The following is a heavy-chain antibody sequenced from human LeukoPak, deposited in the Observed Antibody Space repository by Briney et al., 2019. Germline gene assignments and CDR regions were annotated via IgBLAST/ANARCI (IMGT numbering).Heavy chain of an antibody. V-gene: IGHV1-46*01. CDR1: GYSFTSNY. CDR3: ASRRFLASHYYYYGMDV. J-gene: IGHJ6*02. CDR2: IYPRDGST. Sequence: ASVKVSCKASGYSFTSNYIHWVRQAPGQGLEWMGMIYPRDGSTSYAQKFQGRVTVTRDTSTSTVHMELSGLRSEDTAVYYCASRRFLASHYYYYGMDVWGQGTTVTVSS. D-gene: IGHD3-3*01.